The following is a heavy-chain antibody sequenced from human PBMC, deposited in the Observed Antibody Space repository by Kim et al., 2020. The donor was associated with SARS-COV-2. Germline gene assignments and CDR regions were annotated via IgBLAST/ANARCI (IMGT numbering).Heavy chain of an antibody. V-gene: IGHV1-69*06. Sequence: SVKVPCKASGGTFSSYAISWVRQAPGQGLEWMGGIIPIFGTANYAQKFQGRVTITADKSTSTAYMELSSLRSEDMAVYYCASDQAGATVTTWYFDLCGR. CDR3: ASDQAGATVTTWYFDL. D-gene: IGHD4-17*01. CDR1: GGTFSSYA. J-gene: IGHJ2*01. CDR2: IIPIFGTA.